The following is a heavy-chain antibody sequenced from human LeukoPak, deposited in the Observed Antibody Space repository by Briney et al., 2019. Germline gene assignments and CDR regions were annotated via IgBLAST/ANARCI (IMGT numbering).Heavy chain of an antibody. CDR2: FYYSGST. V-gene: IGHV4-39*07. CDR3: ARAAGRDTTSGLDFDY. J-gene: IGHJ4*02. Sequence: PSETLSLTCTVSGASITSSSYCWGWIRQPPGKGLEWIGTFYYSGSTYYNPSLKSRVTMSVDTSKNQFSLKLSSVTAADTAVYYCARAAGRDTTSGLDFDYWGQGILVTVSS. D-gene: IGHD1-26*01. CDR1: GASITSSSYC.